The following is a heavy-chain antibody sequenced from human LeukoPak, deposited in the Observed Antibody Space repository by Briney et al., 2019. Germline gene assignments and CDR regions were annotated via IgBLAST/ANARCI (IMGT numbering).Heavy chain of an antibody. D-gene: IGHD3-10*01. Sequence: GASVKVSCKASGGTFSSYAISWVRQAPGQGLEWMGWISAHNGNTNYAQEVQDRITMTTDTSSSTAYMELTSLRSGDTAVYYCARGPYNYGSGSPLNAFDMWGQGTMVTVSS. CDR2: ISAHNGNT. V-gene: IGHV1-18*01. CDR1: GGTFSSYA. J-gene: IGHJ3*02. CDR3: ARGPYNYGSGSPLNAFDM.